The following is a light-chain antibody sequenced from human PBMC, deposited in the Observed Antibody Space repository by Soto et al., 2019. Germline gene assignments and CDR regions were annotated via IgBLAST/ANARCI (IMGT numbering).Light chain of an antibody. V-gene: IGLV2-14*01. CDR3: SSYTSGSSHYV. CDR2: GVT. Sequence: QSALTQPASLSGSPGQSITISCTGTSSDVGAYYSVSWYQHHPGKAPKLIIYGVTNRPSGASNRFSGSKSGNTASLTISGLQAEDEADYHCSSYTSGSSHYVFGTGTKVTVL. CDR1: SSDVGAYYS. J-gene: IGLJ1*01.